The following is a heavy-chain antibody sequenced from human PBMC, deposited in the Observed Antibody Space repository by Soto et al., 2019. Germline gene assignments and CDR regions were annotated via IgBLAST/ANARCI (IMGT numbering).Heavy chain of an antibody. D-gene: IGHD6-13*01. CDR3: ARDSSSWYYYYGMDV. V-gene: IGHV4-59*01. J-gene: IGHJ6*02. CDR1: GGSISRYY. CDR2: AYYSGDT. Sequence: SETLSLTCSVSGGSISRYYWSWIRQPPGKGLEWIGYAYYSGDTGYNPSLQSRVTMAVDTSKNQVSLKLTSVTAADTAVYYCARDSSSWYYYYGMDVWGQGTTVTVSS.